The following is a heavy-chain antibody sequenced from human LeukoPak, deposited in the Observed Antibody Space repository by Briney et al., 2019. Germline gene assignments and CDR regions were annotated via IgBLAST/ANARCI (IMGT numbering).Heavy chain of an antibody. J-gene: IGHJ4*02. CDR1: GGSMRNYY. CDR2: TYDSGSC. D-gene: IGHD2-2*01. Sequence: SETLSPTCAVSGGSMRNYYWSWIRQPPGKGLEWIGYTYDSGSCSYNPSLRSRVSISIDTSKNQFSLNLSSVTAADTAVYYCARGWASSWYYFDFWGQGTLVTVSS. CDR3: ARGWASSWYYFDF. V-gene: IGHV4-59*01.